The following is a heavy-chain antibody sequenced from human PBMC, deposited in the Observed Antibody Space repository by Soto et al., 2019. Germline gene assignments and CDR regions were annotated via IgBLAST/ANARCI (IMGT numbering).Heavy chain of an antibody. D-gene: IGHD2-2*02. Sequence: QVQLVQSGAEVKQPGASVKVSCKASGYSFRNYGFIWVRQAPGQGLEWMGWISGLNGDTNYARSLQGRAPMMTDPSTATVYMELRNLRSDDTAVYYCARAESYTTSWYAMDVWGQGTAVTVTS. CDR1: GYSFRNYG. J-gene: IGHJ6*02. CDR2: ISGLNGDT. V-gene: IGHV1-18*01. CDR3: ARAESYTTSWYAMDV.